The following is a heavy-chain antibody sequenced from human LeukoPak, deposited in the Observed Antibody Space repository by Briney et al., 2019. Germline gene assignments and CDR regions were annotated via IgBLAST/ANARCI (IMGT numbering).Heavy chain of an antibody. V-gene: IGHV1-2*02. J-gene: IGHJ4*02. CDR1: GYTFTGYY. CDR2: INPNSGST. D-gene: IGHD2-2*01. CDR3: ARGGSAST. Sequence: ASVKVSCTASGYTFTGYYMNWVRQAPGQGLEWIGWINPNSGSTNYAQKFQGRVTMTRDTANSTAYMELSRLRSDDTAVYYCARGGSASTWGQGTLVTVSS.